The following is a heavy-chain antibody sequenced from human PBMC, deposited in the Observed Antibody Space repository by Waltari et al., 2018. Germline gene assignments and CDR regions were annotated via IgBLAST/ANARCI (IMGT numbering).Heavy chain of an antibody. J-gene: IGHJ3*02. CDR1: GGSFSGYY. CDR2: INHSGST. CDR3: ARREVGITIFGVNRGAFDI. Sequence: QVQLQQWGAGLLKPSETLSLTCAVYGGSFSGYYWSWIRQPPGKGLEWIGEINHSGSTTYNPSLNSRVTISVDTSKNQFSLKLSSVTAADTAVYYCARREVGITIFGVNRGAFDIWGQGTMVTVSS. V-gene: IGHV4-34*01. D-gene: IGHD3-3*01.